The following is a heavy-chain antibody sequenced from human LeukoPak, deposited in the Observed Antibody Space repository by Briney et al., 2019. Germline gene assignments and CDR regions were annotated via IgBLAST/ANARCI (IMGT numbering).Heavy chain of an antibody. CDR1: GYTFTSYD. J-gene: IGHJ4*02. V-gene: IGHV1-18*01. D-gene: IGHD6-13*01. Sequence: ASVKVSCKASGYTFTSYDINWVRQATGQGLEWMGWISAYNGNTNYAQKLQGRVTMTTDTSTSTAYMELRSLRSDDTAVYYCARDPYGSSPLLYWGQGTLVTVSS. CDR3: ARDPYGSSPLLY. CDR2: ISAYNGNT.